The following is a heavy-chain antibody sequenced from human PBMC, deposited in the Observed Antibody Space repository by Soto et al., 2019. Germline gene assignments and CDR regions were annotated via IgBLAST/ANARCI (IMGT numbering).Heavy chain of an antibody. Sequence: PSETLSLTCAVYGGSFSGYYWCWIRQPPGKGMEWIGEINHSGSTNYNPSLKSRVTISVDTSKNQFSLKLSSVTAADTAVYYCASCSSGIAARRGNWFDTGGQGALVTVSS. J-gene: IGHJ5*01. V-gene: IGHV4-34*01. CDR2: INHSGST. D-gene: IGHD6-6*01. CDR1: GGSFSGYY. CDR3: ASCSSGIAARRGNWFDT.